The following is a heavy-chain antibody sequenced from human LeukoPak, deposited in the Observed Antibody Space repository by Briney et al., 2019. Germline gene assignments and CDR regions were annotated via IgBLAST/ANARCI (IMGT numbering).Heavy chain of an antibody. CDR2: ISGSGGST. J-gene: IGHJ4*02. CDR3: AKGAVAGNQKPGGY. Sequence: GGSLRLSCAASGFTFSSYAMSWVRQAPGKGLEWVSAISGSGGSTYCADSVKGRFTISRDNSKNTLSLQMNSLRAEDTAVYFCAKGAVAGNQKPGGYWGQGTLVTVSS. CDR1: GFTFSSYA. D-gene: IGHD6-19*01. V-gene: IGHV3-23*01.